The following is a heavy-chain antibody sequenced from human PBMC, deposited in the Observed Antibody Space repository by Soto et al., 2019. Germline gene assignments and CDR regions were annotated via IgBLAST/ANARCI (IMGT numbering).Heavy chain of an antibody. Sequence: PSETLSLTSIVSGGTFSSYYWSWIRQPPGKGLEWIGYIYYSGSTNYNPSLKSRVTISVDTSKNQFSLKLSSVTAADTAVYYCARGATVTTYYYYYGMDVWGQGTTVTVSS. CDR1: GGTFSSYY. D-gene: IGHD4-17*01. V-gene: IGHV4-59*01. CDR3: ARGATVTTYYYYYGMDV. J-gene: IGHJ6*02. CDR2: IYYSGST.